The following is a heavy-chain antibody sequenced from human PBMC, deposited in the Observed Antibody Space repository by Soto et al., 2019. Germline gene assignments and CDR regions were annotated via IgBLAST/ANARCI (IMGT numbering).Heavy chain of an antibody. CDR3: AREAVVNWGKFYFEY. D-gene: IGHD7-27*01. Sequence: ASVKVSCKASGYTFTGSYVHWVRQAPGQGLEWMGWINPNSGDRSYAQKVQGRVTMTRDTSINTAYMDLNRLRSDDNARHYCAREAVVNWGKFYFEYWGQGSLVTVSS. CDR1: GYTFTGSY. CDR2: INPNSGDR. J-gene: IGHJ4*02. V-gene: IGHV1-2*02.